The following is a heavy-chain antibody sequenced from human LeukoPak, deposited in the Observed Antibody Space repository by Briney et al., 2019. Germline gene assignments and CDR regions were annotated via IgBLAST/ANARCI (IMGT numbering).Heavy chain of an antibody. V-gene: IGHV3-64*01. J-gene: IGHJ3*02. CDR2: ISSNGGST. D-gene: IGHD2-15*01. Sequence: GGSLRLSCVASGFNFSSYSMQWVRQAPGKGLEYVSVISSNGGSTYYANSVKGRFTISRDNSKNTLYLQMGSLRAEDMAVYYCAREKGGFDIWGQGTMVTVSS. CDR3: AREKGGFDI. CDR1: GFNFSSYS.